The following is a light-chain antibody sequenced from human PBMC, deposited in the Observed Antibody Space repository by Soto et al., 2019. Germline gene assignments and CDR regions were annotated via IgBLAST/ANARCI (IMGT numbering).Light chain of an antibody. CDR1: SSDVGRYTY. V-gene: IGLV2-14*01. J-gene: IGLJ1*01. CDR2: DVY. CDR3: TSYTSTSTPYV. Sequence: QSALTQPASVSGSPGQSITISCAGTSSDVGRYTYVSWYQQHPGKAPKLIIYDVYNRPSGVSTRFSGSKSGNTASLTISGLQSKDEADYYCTSYTSTSTPYVFGGGTKVXVL.